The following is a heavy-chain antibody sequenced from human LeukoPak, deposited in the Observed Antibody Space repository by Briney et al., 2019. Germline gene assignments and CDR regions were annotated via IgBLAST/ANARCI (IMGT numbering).Heavy chain of an antibody. CDR2: MSYDGSNK. D-gene: IGHD6-19*01. Sequence: GGSLRLSCAASGFTFSSYAMHWVRQAPGKGLEWVAVMSYDGSNKYYADSVKGRFTISRDNSKNTLYLQMNSLRAEETAVYYCAREYSSGWYWGIDYCGQGTLVTVSS. CDR1: GFTFSSYA. V-gene: IGHV3-30-3*01. CDR3: AREYSSGWYWGIDY. J-gene: IGHJ4*02.